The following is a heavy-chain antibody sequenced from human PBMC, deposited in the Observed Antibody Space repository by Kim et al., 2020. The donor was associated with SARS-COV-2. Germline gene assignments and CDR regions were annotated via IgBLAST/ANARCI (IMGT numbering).Heavy chain of an antibody. V-gene: IGHV3-30*03. CDR3: AWGNYYDSSGYYTTLDY. CDR1: GFTFSSYG. CDR2: ISYDGSNK. J-gene: IGHJ4*02. Sequence: GGSLRLSCAASGFTFSSYGMHWIRQAPGKGQEWVAVISYDGSNKYYADPVKGRFTISRDNSKNTLYLQMNSLRADDTAVYYCAWGNYYDSSGYYTTLDYWGQGTLVTVSS. D-gene: IGHD3-22*01.